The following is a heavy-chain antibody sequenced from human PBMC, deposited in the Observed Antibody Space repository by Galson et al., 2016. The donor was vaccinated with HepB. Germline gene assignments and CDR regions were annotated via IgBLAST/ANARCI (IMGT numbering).Heavy chain of an antibody. J-gene: IGHJ4*02. CDR2: IIENGGDT. CDR1: GFTFSNYA. V-gene: IGHV3-23*01. CDR3: ARGTALRSWLVRTGVLGY. D-gene: IGHD6-6*01. Sequence: SLRLSCAASGFTFSNYAMSWVRQAPGKGLEWVSGIIENGGDTYYADSLKGRFTISRDNSKNTLYLQMNSLRGEDTAVYYCARGTALRSWLVRTGVLGYWGQGTLVTVSS.